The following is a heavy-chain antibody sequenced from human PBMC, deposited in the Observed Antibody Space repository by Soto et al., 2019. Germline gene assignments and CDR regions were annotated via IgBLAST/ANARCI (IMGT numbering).Heavy chain of an antibody. D-gene: IGHD6-13*01. CDR1: AYCTSIDL. V-gene: IGHV5-10-1*01. CDR2: IDPSDSYT. J-gene: IGHJ6*02. Sequence: GPLNLSYHCAAYCTSIDLISCVRQMPGKGLEGLGRIDPSDSYTNYSPSFQGHVTISADKSISTGYMKWGSRMASATAMYYCAGGWYSSLGGGLDVWGQG. CDR3: AGGWYSSLGGGLDV.